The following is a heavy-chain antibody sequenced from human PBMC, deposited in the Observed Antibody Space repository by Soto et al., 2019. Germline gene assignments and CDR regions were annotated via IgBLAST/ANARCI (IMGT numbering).Heavy chain of an antibody. CDR1: GGSISSGDSN. D-gene: IGHD3-22*01. CDR2: IYYSGST. V-gene: IGHV4-30-4*01. J-gene: IGHJ4*02. Sequence: SETLSLTCTVSGGSISSGDSNWSWIRQPPGKGLEWIGYIYYSGSTYYNPSLKSRVTISVDTSKNQFSLKLSSVTAADTAVYYCARVYYDSSGYFLDYWGQGTLVTVS. CDR3: ARVYYDSSGYFLDY.